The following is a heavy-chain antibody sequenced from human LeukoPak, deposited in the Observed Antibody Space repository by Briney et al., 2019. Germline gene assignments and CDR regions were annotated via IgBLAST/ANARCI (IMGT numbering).Heavy chain of an antibody. CDR2: IIPIFSTA. J-gene: IGHJ4*02. D-gene: IGHD6-19*01. V-gene: IGHV1-69*05. CDR1: GGTFSSYA. CDR3: ARDPGIAVAGTDVFDY. Sequence: ASVKVSCKASGGTFSSYAISWVRQAPGQELEWMGGIIPIFSTANYAQKFQGRVTITTDESTSTAYMELSSLRSEDTAVYYCARDPGIAVAGTDVFDYWGQGTLVTVSS.